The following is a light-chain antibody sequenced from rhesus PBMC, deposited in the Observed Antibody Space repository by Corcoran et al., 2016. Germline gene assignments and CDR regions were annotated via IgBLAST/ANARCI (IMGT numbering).Light chain of an antibody. CDR3: SSYAGRNMLV. J-gene: IGLJ6*01. CDR1: SSDIGGYDY. V-gene: IGLV2-32*02. CDR2: EVS. Sequence: QAALTQPRSVSGSPGQSVTISCTGTSSDIGGYDYVSWYQQHPGTAPTLMIYEVSKRPSGVSDRFSGSKSRNTAALTIPGLQAGDVSAYYCSSYAGRNMLVFGSVTKLTV.